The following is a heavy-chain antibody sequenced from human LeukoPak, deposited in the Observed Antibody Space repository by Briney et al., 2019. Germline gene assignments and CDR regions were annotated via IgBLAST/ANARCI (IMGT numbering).Heavy chain of an antibody. CDR3: ARGPGSSGGAYVGDY. CDR1: GFTFSNHW. Sequence: DLGVSLRLSCAASGFTFSNHWMHWVRQVPGKGPVWVSRIDGGASSTSYADSVKGRFSISRDNAKSTLYLLMNSLRAEDTAVYYCARGPGSSGGAYVGDYWGHGTQVTVSS. CDR2: IDGGASST. J-gene: IGHJ4*01. D-gene: IGHD3-22*01. V-gene: IGHV3-74*01.